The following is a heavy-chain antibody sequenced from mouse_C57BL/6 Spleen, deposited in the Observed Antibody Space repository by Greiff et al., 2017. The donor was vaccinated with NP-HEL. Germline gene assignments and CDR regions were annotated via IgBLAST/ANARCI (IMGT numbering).Heavy chain of an antibody. CDR1: GYTFTSYW. CDR2: IYPSDSET. D-gene: IGHD2-4*01. Sequence: QVQLQQPGAELVRPGSSVKLSCKASGYTFTSYWMDWVKQRPGQGLEWIGNIYPSDSETHYNQKFKDKATLTVDKSSSTAYMQLSSLTSEDSAVYYCAREGVYYDYDGAWFAYWGQGTLVTVSA. J-gene: IGHJ3*01. V-gene: IGHV1-61*01. CDR3: AREGVYYDYDGAWFAY.